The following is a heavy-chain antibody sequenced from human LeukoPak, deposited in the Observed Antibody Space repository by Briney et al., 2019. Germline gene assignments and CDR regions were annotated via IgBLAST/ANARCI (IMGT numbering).Heavy chain of an antibody. CDR1: GFTFSDYY. Sequence: GGSLRLSCEASGFTFSDYYMSWVRQAPGKGLEWVSYISSSSSYTKYADSVKGRFTISRDSAKNSLYLQVNSLRAEDTAVYFCAQVGNSQDYWGQGTLVTVSS. V-gene: IGHV3-11*06. CDR3: AQVGNSQDY. J-gene: IGHJ4*02. D-gene: IGHD2-2*01. CDR2: ISSSSSYT.